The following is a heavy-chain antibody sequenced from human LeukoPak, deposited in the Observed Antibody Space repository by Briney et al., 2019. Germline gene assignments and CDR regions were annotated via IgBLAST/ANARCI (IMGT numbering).Heavy chain of an antibody. J-gene: IGHJ3*02. D-gene: IGHD2-2*01. V-gene: IGHV4-39*01. CDR2: IYYSGST. Sequence: SETLSLTCTVSGGSISSSSYYWGWIRQPPGKGLEWIGSIYYSGSTYYNPSLKSRVTISVDTSKNQFSLKLSFVTAADTAVYYCARHVPCSSTSCYGRGDAFDIWGQGTMVTVSS. CDR1: GGSISSSSYY. CDR3: ARHVPCSSTSCYGRGDAFDI.